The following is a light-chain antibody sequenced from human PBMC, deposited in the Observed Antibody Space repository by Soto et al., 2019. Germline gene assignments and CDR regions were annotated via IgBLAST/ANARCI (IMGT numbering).Light chain of an antibody. CDR1: QNIGSS. Sequence: EVVMTQSPATLSLSPGERAALSCRASQNIGSSLAWYQQKPGQAPRLLIYVASTRATGIPARFSGSGSGTEFTLTISSLQSEDFAVYYCQQYNNWPPITFGQGTRLEIK. V-gene: IGKV3-15*01. CDR2: VAS. CDR3: QQYNNWPPIT. J-gene: IGKJ5*01.